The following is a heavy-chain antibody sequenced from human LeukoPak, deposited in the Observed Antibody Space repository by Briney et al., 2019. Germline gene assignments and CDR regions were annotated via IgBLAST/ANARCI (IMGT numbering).Heavy chain of an antibody. CDR2: TSAYNGNT. Sequence: ASVKVSCKASGYTFTRYGISWVRQAPGQGLEWMGRTSAYNGNTNYAQKLQGRVTMTTDPSTSTAYMELTNLRSDDTAVYYCSRSGPQYNWNDDYWGQGTLVTVSS. CDR3: SRSGPQYNWNDDY. CDR1: GYTFTRYG. D-gene: IGHD1-1*01. V-gene: IGHV1-18*01. J-gene: IGHJ4*02.